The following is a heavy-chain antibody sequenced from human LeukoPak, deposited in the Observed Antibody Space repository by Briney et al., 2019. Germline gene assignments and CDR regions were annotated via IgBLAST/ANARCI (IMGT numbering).Heavy chain of an antibody. CDR3: ARGSILKYGSGTYNY. CDR1: GGSFSGYY. V-gene: IGHV4-34*01. J-gene: IGHJ4*02. Sequence: SETLSLTCAVYGGSFSGYYWSWIRQPPGKGLEWIGEINHSGSTNYNQSLKSRVTISVDTSKSQLSLKLSSVTAADTAVYYCARGSILKYGSGTYNYWGQGTLVTVSS. CDR2: INHSGST. D-gene: IGHD3-10*01.